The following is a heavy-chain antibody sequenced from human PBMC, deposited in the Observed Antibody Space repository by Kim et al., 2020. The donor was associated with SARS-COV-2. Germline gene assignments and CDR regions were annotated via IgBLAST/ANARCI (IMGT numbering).Heavy chain of an antibody. J-gene: IGHJ4*02. CDR3: AKGSGYDDYFDY. V-gene: IGHV3-9*01. D-gene: IGHD5-12*01. Sequence: YADSVKGRFTISRDNAKNSLYLQMNSLRAEDTALYYCAKGSGYDDYFDYWGQGTLVTVSS.